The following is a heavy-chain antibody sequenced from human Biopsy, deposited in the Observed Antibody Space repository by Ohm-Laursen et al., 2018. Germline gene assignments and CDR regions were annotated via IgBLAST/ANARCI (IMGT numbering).Heavy chain of an antibody. CDR3: ARGNGPSG. J-gene: IGHJ4*02. CDR2: IREHGNEE. D-gene: IGHD3-10*01. V-gene: IGHV3-7*04. Sequence: SLRLSCSASGITFNSDWMSWVRRAPGKGLEWVAIIREHGNEEFYVDSVKGRFTISRDNARNSVYLQMNSLRAEDTAIYYCARGNGPSGWGQGTLVTVSS. CDR1: GITFNSDW.